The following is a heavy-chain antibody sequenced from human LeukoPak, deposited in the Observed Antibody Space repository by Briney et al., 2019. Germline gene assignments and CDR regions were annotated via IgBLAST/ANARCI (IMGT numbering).Heavy chain of an antibody. Sequence: PGGSLRLSCAASGFTFSSYEMNWVRQAPGKGREGVSYISSSGSTIYYADSVKGRFTISRDNAKNSLYLQMNSLRAEDTAVYYCARDPAYGDYVGAFDIWGQGTMVTVSS. J-gene: IGHJ3*02. D-gene: IGHD4-17*01. CDR3: ARDPAYGDYVGAFDI. CDR2: ISSSGSTI. CDR1: GFTFSSYE. V-gene: IGHV3-48*03.